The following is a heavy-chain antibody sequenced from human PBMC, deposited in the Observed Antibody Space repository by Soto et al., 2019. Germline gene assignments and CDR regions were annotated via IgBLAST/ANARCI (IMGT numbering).Heavy chain of an antibody. J-gene: IGHJ5*02. V-gene: IGHV3-30*18. D-gene: IGHD6-25*01. CDR3: AKDQRLNWFDP. CDR1: GFTFSSYG. CDR2: ISYDGSNK. Sequence: GGSLRLSCAASGFTFSSYGMHWVRQAPGKGLEWVPVISYDGSNKYYADSVKGRFTISRDNSKNTLYLQMNSLRAEDTAVYYCAKDQRLNWFDPWGQGTLVTVSS.